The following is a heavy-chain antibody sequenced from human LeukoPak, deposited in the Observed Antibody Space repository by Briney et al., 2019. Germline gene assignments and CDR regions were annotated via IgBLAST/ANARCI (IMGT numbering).Heavy chain of an antibody. CDR3: ARGGYSSSWYLNYYYYMDV. D-gene: IGHD6-13*01. Sequence: ASVKVSCKASGYTFTSYDINWVRQATGQGLEWMGWMNPNSGNTGYAQKFQGRVTITRNTSISTAYMELSSLRSEDTAVYYCARGGYSSSWYLNYYYYMDVWGKGTTVTVSS. V-gene: IGHV1-8*03. CDR2: MNPNSGNT. CDR1: GYTFTSYD. J-gene: IGHJ6*03.